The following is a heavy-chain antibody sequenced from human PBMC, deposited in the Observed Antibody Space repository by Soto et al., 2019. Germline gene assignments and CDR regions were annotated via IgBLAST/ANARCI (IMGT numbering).Heavy chain of an antibody. CDR1: GGSISGYY. Sequence: SETLSLTCTVSGGSISGYYCSWIRQPPGKGLEWIGYIYYSGTTSYNPSLNSRVTMSVDTSKNQFSLKVNSVTAADTAVYYCARESYYGSGATVVAYWGQGTLVTVS. V-gene: IGHV4-59*01. J-gene: IGHJ4*02. D-gene: IGHD3-10*01. CDR3: ARESYYGSGATVVAY. CDR2: IYYSGTT.